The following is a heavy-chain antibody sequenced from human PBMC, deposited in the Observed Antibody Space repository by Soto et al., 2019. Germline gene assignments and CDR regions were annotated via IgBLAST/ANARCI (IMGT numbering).Heavy chain of an antibody. J-gene: IGHJ4*02. CDR3: AKAPPIVVVPAAHDY. CDR2: ISGSGGSP. CDR1: GFTFSGYA. V-gene: IGHV3-23*01. Sequence: GGSLRLSCAASGFTFSGYAMSWVRQAPGKGLEGVSAISGSGGSPYYADSGKGRFTLSRDNPTTTLYLQMNSLRAEDTAVYYCAKAPPIVVVPAAHDYWGQGPLVPVSS. D-gene: IGHD2-2*01.